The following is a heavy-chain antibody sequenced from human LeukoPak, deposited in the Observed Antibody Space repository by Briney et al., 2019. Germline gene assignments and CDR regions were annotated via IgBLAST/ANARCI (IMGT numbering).Heavy chain of an antibody. CDR3: ARGAGRRSPNYYDSSGYYFFDY. CDR2: IYYSGST. Sequence: SETLSLTCTVSGGSISSYYWSWIRQPPGKGLEWIGYIYYSGSTNYNPSLKSRVTISVDTSKNQFSLKLSSVTAADTAVYYCARGAGRRSPNYYDSSGYYFFDYWGQGTLVTVSS. CDR1: GGSISSYY. J-gene: IGHJ4*02. D-gene: IGHD3-22*01. V-gene: IGHV4-59*12.